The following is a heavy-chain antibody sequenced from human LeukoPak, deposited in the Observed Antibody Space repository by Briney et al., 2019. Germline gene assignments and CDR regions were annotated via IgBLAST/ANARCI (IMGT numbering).Heavy chain of an antibody. V-gene: IGHV4-34*01. CDR2: INPSGRI. CDR1: GGSFSGYY. J-gene: IGHJ6*03. Sequence: SETLSLTCAVYGGSFSGYYWTWIRQAPGKGLEWIGEINPSGRISYNPSLKCRLTISVDASKNQFSLDLRSLTAADTAVYYCARGRQEVSMIVVVMTAVSYYLDVWGKGTTVTVS. D-gene: IGHD3-22*01. CDR3: ARGRQEVSMIVVVMTAVSYYLDV.